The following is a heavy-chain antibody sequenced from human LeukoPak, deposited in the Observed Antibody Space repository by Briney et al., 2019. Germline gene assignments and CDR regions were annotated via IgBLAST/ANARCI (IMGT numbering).Heavy chain of an antibody. V-gene: IGHV3-33*05. CDR2: ISLDGSKT. J-gene: IGHJ5*01. CDR1: GFTFNTYG. Sequence: GGSLRLSCAASGFTFNTYGMNWVRQAPGKGLEWVTFISLDGSKTSYADSVKGRFTFSRDDSKNTSYLEMNSLRAEDTAVYYCARDRAVSWFDSWGLGTLVTVSS. D-gene: IGHD3-10*01. CDR3: ARDRAVSWFDS.